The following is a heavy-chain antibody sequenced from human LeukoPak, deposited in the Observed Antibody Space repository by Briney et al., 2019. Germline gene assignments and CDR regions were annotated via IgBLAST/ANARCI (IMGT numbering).Heavy chain of an antibody. V-gene: IGHV3-21*01. CDR3: ARDYYGDYIFDY. CDR1: GFTFSTYS. CDR2: ITSSSYI. Sequence: GGSLRLSCAASGFTFSTYSMNWVRQAPGKGLEWVSSITSSSYIYCADSVKGRFTISRDNAKNSLYLQMNSLRAEDTAVYYCARDYYGDYIFDYWGQGTLVTVSS. D-gene: IGHD4-17*01. J-gene: IGHJ4*02.